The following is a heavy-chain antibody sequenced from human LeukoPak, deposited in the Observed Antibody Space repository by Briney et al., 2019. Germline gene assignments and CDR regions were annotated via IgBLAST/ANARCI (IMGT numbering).Heavy chain of an antibody. CDR3: AREGVYYDILAAYYGPYYFDF. CDR2: INHGGST. Sequence: GSLRLSCAASGFTVISNYMSWVRQPPGKGLEWIGEINHGGSTNYNPSLKSRLTISVDTSKNQFSLKLSSVTAADTAVYYCAREGVYYDILAAYYGPYYFDFWGQGTLVTVYS. D-gene: IGHD3-9*01. J-gene: IGHJ4*02. V-gene: IGHV4-34*01. CDR1: GFTVISNY.